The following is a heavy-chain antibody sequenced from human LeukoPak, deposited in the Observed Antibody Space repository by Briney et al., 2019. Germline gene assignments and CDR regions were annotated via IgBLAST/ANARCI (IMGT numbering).Heavy chain of an antibody. D-gene: IGHD3-10*01. CDR1: GFTFSSYV. Sequence: GGSLRLSCAASGFTFSSYVMSWVRQAPGKGLEWVSAISGSGGSTYYADSVKGRFTSSRDNSKNTLYLQMNSLRAEDTAVYYCAKHTTGLLWFGEFFHDYWGQGTLVTVSS. CDR2: ISGSGGST. J-gene: IGHJ4*02. V-gene: IGHV3-23*01. CDR3: AKHTTGLLWFGEFFHDY.